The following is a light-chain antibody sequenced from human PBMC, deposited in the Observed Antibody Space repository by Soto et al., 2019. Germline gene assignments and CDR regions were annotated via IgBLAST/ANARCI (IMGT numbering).Light chain of an antibody. CDR1: SSDIGSYIY. CDR2: DVS. J-gene: IGLJ2*01. Sequence: QSALTKPASVSGSPGQSITISCTGSSSDIGSYIYVSWYQQHPGKVPKLMIYDVSNRPSGVSNRFSGSTSGNTASLTISGLHAEDEADYYCSAYTSSSTLIFGGGTKLTVL. V-gene: IGLV2-14*01. CDR3: SAYTSSSTLI.